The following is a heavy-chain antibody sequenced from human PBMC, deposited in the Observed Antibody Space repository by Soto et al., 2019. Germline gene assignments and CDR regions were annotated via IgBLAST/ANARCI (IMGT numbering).Heavy chain of an antibody. CDR3: ATNDFWSGYPYSRNDY. J-gene: IGHJ4*02. CDR1: GYSFTKNG. D-gene: IGHD3-3*01. CDR2: IDPYDDNT. Sequence: ASVKVSCKASGYSFTKNGINWVRQAPGQGLEWMGCIDPYDDNTIYAQKFQGRVTMTEDTSTDTAYMELSSLRSEDTAVYYCATNDFWSGYPYSRNDYWGQGTLVTSPQ. V-gene: IGHV1-18*01.